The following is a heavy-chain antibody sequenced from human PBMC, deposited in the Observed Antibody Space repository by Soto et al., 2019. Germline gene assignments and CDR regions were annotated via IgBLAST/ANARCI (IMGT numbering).Heavy chain of an antibody. CDR1: GYPCTGYY. D-gene: IGHD3-10*01. CDR2: INPTFGTA. Sequence: SVKVSCKASGYPCTGYYMHCVRQATGQWLEWVGWINPTFGTANYAQKFQVRVTIXAXXXRSTAYMEVSTLSAGHTAVYECARDFSITVRGDPHRSSEGPPEPFAIWPPGTGVTVSS. CDR3: ARDFSITVRGDPHRSSEGPPEPFAI. J-gene: IGHJ3*02. V-gene: IGHV1-69*13.